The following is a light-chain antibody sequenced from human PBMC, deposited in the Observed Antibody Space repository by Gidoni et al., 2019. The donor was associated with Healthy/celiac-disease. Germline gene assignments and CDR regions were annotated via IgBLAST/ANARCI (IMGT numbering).Light chain of an antibody. J-gene: IGKJ2*01. V-gene: IGKV1-5*03. CDR2: KAS. Sequence: DINMTQSPSTLSASVGDRVTITCRASQSISSWLAWYQQKPGKAPKLLIYKASSLESGVPSRFSGSGSGTEFTLTISSLQPDDFATYYCQQYNSYQYTFGQGTKLEIK. CDR1: QSISSW. CDR3: QQYNSYQYT.